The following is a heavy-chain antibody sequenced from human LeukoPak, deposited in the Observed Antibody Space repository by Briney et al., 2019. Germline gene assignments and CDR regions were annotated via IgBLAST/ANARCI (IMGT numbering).Heavy chain of an antibody. V-gene: IGHV4-38-2*01. J-gene: IGHJ3*01. D-gene: IGHD3-3*01. Sequence: KPSETLSLTCAVSGYPISRDYYWGWLRQTPGKGLEGIGNIYHYGSTYYNPSLKSRVTISVDTSKNQFSLKLSSVTAADTAVYYCARWGFITMRPGAFDVWGQGTMVTVSS. CDR3: ARWGFITMRPGAFDV. CDR2: IYHYGST. CDR1: GYPISRDYY.